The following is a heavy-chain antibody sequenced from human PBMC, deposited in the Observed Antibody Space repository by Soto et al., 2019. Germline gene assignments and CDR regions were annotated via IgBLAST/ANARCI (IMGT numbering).Heavy chain of an antibody. CDR1: GYSFAGYW. J-gene: IGHJ4*02. CDR3: ARQIYDSDTGPNFQYYFDS. D-gene: IGHD3-22*01. CDR2: IDPSDSQT. V-gene: IGHV5-10-1*01. Sequence: PGESLKISCKGSGYSFAGYWIAWVRQKPGKGLEWMGRIDPSDSQTYYSPSFRGHVTISATKSITTVFLQWSSLRASDTAMYYCARQIYDSDTGPNFQYYFDSWGQGTPVTVSS.